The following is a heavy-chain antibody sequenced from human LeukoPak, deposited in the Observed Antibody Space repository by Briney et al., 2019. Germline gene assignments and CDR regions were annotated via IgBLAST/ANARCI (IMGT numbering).Heavy chain of an antibody. Sequence: SGTLSLTCTVSGGSISGSSYYWSWIRQPPGKGLEWIGYIYYSGSTNYNPSLKSRVTISVDTSKNQFSLKLSSVTAADTAVYYCARGSIAAPSPVDYWGQGTLVTVSS. V-gene: IGHV4-61*01. CDR3: ARGSIAAPSPVDY. J-gene: IGHJ4*02. D-gene: IGHD6-6*01. CDR1: GGSISGSSYY. CDR2: IYYSGST.